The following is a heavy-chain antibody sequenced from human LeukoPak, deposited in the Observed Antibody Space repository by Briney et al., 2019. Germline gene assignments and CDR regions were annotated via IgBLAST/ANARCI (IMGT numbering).Heavy chain of an antibody. CDR1: GFTVSSSY. Sequence: GGSLRLSCAASGFTVSSSYMNWVRQAPGKGLEWVSVLYTGGSTNYADSVKGRFTISRDNSKNALYLQLNSPRAEDTAIYYCVKEGSYYLDVWGKGTTVTVSS. J-gene: IGHJ6*03. V-gene: IGHV3-53*01. CDR3: VKEGSYYLDV. CDR2: LYTGGST.